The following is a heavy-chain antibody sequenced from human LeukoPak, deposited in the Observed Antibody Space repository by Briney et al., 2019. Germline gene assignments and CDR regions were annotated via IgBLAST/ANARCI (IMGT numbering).Heavy chain of an antibody. CDR3: AREASGGYDSSGYRLRYFQH. V-gene: IGHV1-2*06. Sequence: ASVKVSCKASGYTFTGYYMHWVRQAPGQGLEWMGRINPNSGGTNYAQKFQGRVTMTRDTSISTAYMGLSRLRSDDTAVYYCAREASGGYDSSGYRLRYFQHWGQGTLVTVSS. J-gene: IGHJ1*01. D-gene: IGHD3-22*01. CDR2: INPNSGGT. CDR1: GYTFTGYY.